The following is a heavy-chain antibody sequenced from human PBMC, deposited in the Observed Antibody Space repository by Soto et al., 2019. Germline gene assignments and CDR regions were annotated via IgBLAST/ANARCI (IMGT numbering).Heavy chain of an antibody. CDR2: LSSNGLNT. V-gene: IGHV3-23*01. CDR3: AKGGCSGGSCLLRYYSYMDV. Sequence: GGSKRLWCAASEVNFRNFAMRWVRQNPGKGLEWVSTLSSNGLNTYYADSVKGRFTISRDSYNNTLYLQMNSLRAEHTAVYYCAKGGCSGGSCLLRYYSYMDVWGKGPTVTLSS. D-gene: IGHD2-15*01. CDR1: EVNFRNFA. J-gene: IGHJ6*03.